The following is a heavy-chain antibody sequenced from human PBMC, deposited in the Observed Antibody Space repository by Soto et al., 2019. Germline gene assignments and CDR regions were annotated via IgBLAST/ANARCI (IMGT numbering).Heavy chain of an antibody. CDR2: ISYDGSNK. CDR3: AKPLGELMVYAYYFDY. J-gene: IGHJ4*02. Sequence: AGGSLRLSCAASGFTFSSYGMHWVRQAPGKGLGWVAVISYDGSNKYYADSVKGRFTISRDNSKNTLYLQMNSLRAEDTAVYYCAKPLGELMVYAYYFDYWGQGTLVTVSS. D-gene: IGHD2-8*01. V-gene: IGHV3-30*18. CDR1: GFTFSSYG.